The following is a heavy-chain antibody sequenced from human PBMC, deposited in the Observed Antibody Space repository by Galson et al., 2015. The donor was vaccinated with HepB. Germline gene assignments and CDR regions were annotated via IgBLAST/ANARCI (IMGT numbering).Heavy chain of an antibody. D-gene: IGHD6-13*01. Sequence: SLRLSCAVSGFNFDDYAMHWVRQAPGKGLDWVSGISWNGDSVGYADSVMGRFAIPRDNAKKYLYLHMDSLRPEDTAFYYCTKARAASDTNFDYWGQGTLVIVSS. J-gene: IGHJ4*02. CDR2: ISWNGDSV. V-gene: IGHV3-9*01. CDR3: TKARAASDTNFDY. CDR1: GFNFDDYA.